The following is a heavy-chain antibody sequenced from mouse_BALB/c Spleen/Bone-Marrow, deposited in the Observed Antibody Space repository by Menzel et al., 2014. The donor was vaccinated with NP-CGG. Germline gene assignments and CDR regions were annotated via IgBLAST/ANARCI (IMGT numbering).Heavy chain of an antibody. Sequence: QVQLHQSGAELVRPGTSVKLSSHASGYAFTNYLIEWVKQRPGQGLEWIGAINPGSGATNYNEKFKGKATLTADKSSRTVSMQLSSQTSDDSAVYFCKRWDYAMGFWGEGTPVTISS. V-gene: IGHV1-54*01. CDR3: KRWDYAMGF. D-gene: IGHD4-1*01. CDR1: GYAFTNYL. CDR2: INPGSGAT. J-gene: IGHJ4*01.